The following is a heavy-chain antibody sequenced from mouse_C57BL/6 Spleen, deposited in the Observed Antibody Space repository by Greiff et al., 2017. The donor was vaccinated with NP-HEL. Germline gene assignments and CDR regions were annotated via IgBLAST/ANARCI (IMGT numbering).Heavy chain of an antibody. D-gene: IGHD2-4*01. Sequence: EVQLQQSGPELVKPGASVKMSCKASGYTFTDYNMHWVKQSHGKSLEWIGYINPNNGGTSYNQKFKGKATLTVNKSSSTAYMALRSLTSEDSAVYYCARDDYDGVSDYYARDYWGQGTSVIVSA. CDR2: INPNNGGT. CDR3: ARDDYDGVSDYYARDY. V-gene: IGHV1-22*01. CDR1: GYTFTDYN. J-gene: IGHJ4*01.